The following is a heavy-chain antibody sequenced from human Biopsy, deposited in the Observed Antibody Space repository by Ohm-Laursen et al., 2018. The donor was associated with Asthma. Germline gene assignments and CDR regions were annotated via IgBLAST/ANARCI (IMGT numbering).Heavy chain of an antibody. V-gene: IGHV4-39*01. CDR1: GASITSSAYY. Sequence: SQTLSLTCTVSGASITSSAYYWGWIRQPPGKGLEWIGSMYYGEPTYYSPSLKSRVTISVDTSKNHFPLILSSVTAADTAVYYCARHDHRWDTYADFWGQGTLVTVSS. CDR2: MYYGEPT. J-gene: IGHJ4*02. D-gene: IGHD2-2*01. CDR3: ARHDHRWDTYADF.